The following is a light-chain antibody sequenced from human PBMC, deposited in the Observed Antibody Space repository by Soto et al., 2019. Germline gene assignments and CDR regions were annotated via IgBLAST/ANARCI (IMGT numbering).Light chain of an antibody. CDR3: QQRINWPRT. CDR2: GAS. Sequence: EIVMTQSPDTLSVSPGERATVSCRASESVGSNLAWYQQKAGQAPRLLIYGASTRATGIPARFSGSGSGTDFTLTISSLEPEDFAVYYCQQRINWPRTFGQGTKVDIQ. CDR1: ESVGSN. J-gene: IGKJ1*01. V-gene: IGKV3-15*01.